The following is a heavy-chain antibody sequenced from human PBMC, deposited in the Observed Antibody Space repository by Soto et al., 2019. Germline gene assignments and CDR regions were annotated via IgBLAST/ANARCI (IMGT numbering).Heavy chain of an antibody. Sequence: GESLKISCKGSGYSFTSYWISWVRQMPGKGLEWMGRIDPSDSYTNYSPSFQGHVTISADKSISTAYLQWSSLKASDTAMYYCARSRRGAYSSGLYSPSGYYNYGIDVWGQGTKVTVSS. J-gene: IGHJ6*02. CDR1: GYSFTSYW. D-gene: IGHD6-19*01. V-gene: IGHV5-10-1*01. CDR3: ARSRRGAYSSGLYSPSGYYNYGIDV. CDR2: IDPSDSYT.